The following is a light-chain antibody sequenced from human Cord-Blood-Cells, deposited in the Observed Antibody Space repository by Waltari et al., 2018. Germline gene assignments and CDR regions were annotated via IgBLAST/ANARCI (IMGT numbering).Light chain of an antibody. V-gene: IGLV3-19*01. CDR3: NSRDSSGNWV. CDR2: GKN. Sequence: SSELTQDPAVSVALGQTVRSTCQGDSLRSYYAIWYQQKPGQAPILVIYGKNNRPSGVPDRFSGSSSGNTASLTITGAQAEDEADYYCNSRDSSGNWVFGGGTKLTVL. J-gene: IGLJ3*02. CDR1: SLRSYY.